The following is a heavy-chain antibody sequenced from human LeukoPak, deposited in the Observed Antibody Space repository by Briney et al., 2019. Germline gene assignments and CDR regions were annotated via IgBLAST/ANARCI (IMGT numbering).Heavy chain of an antibody. CDR1: GYTFTGYY. CDR2: INPNSGGT. CDR3: ARVPAIWSSWYKGDYYYYMDV. J-gene: IGHJ6*03. Sequence: GASVKVSCKASGYTFTGYYMHWVRQAPGQGLEWMGWINPNSGGTNYAQKFQGRVTMTRDTSISTAYMELSRLRSDDTAVYYCARVPAIWSSWYKGDYYYYMDVWGKGTTVTVSS. V-gene: IGHV1-2*02. D-gene: IGHD6-13*01.